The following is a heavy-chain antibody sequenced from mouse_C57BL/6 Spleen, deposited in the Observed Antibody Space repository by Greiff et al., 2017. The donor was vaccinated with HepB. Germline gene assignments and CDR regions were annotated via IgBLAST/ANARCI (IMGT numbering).Heavy chain of an antibody. D-gene: IGHD3-2*02. V-gene: IGHV1-82*01. CDR3: ARAAAQAYWFAY. Sequence: VHLVESGPELVKPGASVKLSCKASGYAFSSSWMNWVKQRPGKGLEWIGRIYPGDGDTNYNGKFKGKATLTADKSSSTAYMQLSSLTSEDSAVYFCARAAAQAYWFAYWGQGTLVTVSA. J-gene: IGHJ3*01. CDR1: GYAFSSSW. CDR2: IYPGDGDT.